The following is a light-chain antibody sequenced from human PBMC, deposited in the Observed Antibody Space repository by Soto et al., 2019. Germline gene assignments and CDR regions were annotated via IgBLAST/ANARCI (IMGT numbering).Light chain of an antibody. V-gene: IGLV2-14*01. Sequence: QSALTQPASVSGSPGRSIAISCTGTSSDVGGYNSVSWYQQHPGKAPKLLIYDVSNRPSGVSDRFSGSKSGNTASLTISGLQAEDEADYYCSSYSTGGSYVFGTGTKVTVL. CDR1: SSDVGGYNS. CDR2: DVS. J-gene: IGLJ1*01. CDR3: SSYSTGGSYV.